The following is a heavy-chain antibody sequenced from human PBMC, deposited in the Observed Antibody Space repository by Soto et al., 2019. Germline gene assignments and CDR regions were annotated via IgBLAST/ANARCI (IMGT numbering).Heavy chain of an antibody. Sequence: SETLSLTCTVSGGSIGSSSYYWGWIRQPPGKGLEWIGSIFYSGSTYYNPSLKSRVTISVDTSKNQFSLKLTSVTAADTAVYYCACIFSGGYSYGFNYYGMDVWGQGTTVTVSS. CDR1: GGSIGSSSYY. D-gene: IGHD5-18*01. J-gene: IGHJ6*02. V-gene: IGHV4-39*01. CDR3: ACIFSGGYSYGFNYYGMDV. CDR2: IFYSGST.